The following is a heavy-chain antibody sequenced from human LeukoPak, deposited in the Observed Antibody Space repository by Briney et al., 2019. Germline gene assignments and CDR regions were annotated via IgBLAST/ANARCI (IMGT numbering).Heavy chain of an antibody. D-gene: IGHD3-3*01. CDR3: ARAPRGIFGVVGIGRNWFDP. CDR2: MNPNSGNT. CDR1: GYTFTSYD. Sequence: ASVKVSCKASGYTFTSYDIYWVRQATGQGLEWMGWMNPNSGNTGYAQKFQGRVTMTRNTSISTAYMELSSLRSEDTAVYYCARAPRGIFGVVGIGRNWFDPWGQGTLVTVSS. J-gene: IGHJ5*02. V-gene: IGHV1-8*01.